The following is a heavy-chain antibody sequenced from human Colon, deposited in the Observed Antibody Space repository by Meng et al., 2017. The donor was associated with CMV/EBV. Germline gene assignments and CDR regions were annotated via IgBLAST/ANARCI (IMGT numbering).Heavy chain of an antibody. CDR1: GFNFNHFW. Sequence: GESLKISCVASGFNFNHFWMSWVRQAPGKGLEWEANIDRDGNEKNYVDSVKGRFTMSRDNAKNSVYLQMNSLTDDDMAVYYCAKGQGIIYDWGQGTLVTVSS. J-gene: IGHJ4*02. CDR3: AKGQGIIYD. CDR2: IDRDGNEK. V-gene: IGHV3-7*01. D-gene: IGHD2/OR15-2a*01.